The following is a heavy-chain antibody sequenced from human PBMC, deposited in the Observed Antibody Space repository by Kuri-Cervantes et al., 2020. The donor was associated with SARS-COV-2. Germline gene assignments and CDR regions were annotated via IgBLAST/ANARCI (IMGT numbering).Heavy chain of an antibody. CDR3: ARETGPNDY. CDR1: GFTFSSYT. CDR2: ISGSGGST. J-gene: IGHJ4*02. Sequence: GESLKISCAASGFTFSSYTMSWVRQAPGKGLEWVSAISGSGGSTYYADSVKGRFTISRDNSKTSLYLEMNSLRAEDSAVYYCARETGPNDYWGQGTLVTVSS. V-gene: IGHV3-23*01.